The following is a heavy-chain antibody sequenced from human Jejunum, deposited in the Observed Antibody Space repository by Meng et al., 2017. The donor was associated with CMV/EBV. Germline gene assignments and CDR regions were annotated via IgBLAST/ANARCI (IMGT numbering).Heavy chain of an antibody. CDR1: GLPFRNYP. CDR3: ARENDYYNYFDY. V-gene: IGHV3-30*03. J-gene: IGHJ4*02. Sequence: ASGLPFRNYPMPWVRQAPGKGLRWVAGISYDGDNKYHTDSVMGRFTISRDDSRNTLFLQMNGLRGDDTAIYYCARENDYYNYFDYWSRGTQVTVSS. D-gene: IGHD1-26*01. CDR2: ISYDGDNK.